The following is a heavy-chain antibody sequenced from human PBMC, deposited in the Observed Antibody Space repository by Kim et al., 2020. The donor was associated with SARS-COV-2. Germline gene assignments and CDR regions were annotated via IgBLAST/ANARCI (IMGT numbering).Heavy chain of an antibody. CDR1: GYSFGGFW. D-gene: IGHD3-16*01. V-gene: IGHV5-51*01. CDR3: ARVGGTTLTNCYFDI. J-gene: IGHJ2*01. CDR2: IFPDDSTT. Sequence: GESLKISCKGYGYSFGGFWIGWVRQMPGKGLEWVGIIFPDDSTTIYSPSFQGQVTFSADKSITTAYLQWSSLKASDTAMYYCARVGGTTLTNCYFDIWGRGTLVTVSP.